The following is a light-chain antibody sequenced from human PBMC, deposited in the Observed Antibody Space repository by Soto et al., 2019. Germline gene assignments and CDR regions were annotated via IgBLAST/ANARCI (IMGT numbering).Light chain of an antibody. V-gene: IGLV2-14*01. Sequence: QSALTQPASVSGSPGQWITISCTGTSSNVGGYNYVSWYQQHPAKATKLMIYEVSNRPSGVSNRFSGSKSGNTASLTISGLQAEDEADYYCRSYTSSSTGVFGTGTKLTVL. CDR3: RSYTSSSTGV. CDR1: SSNVGGYNY. CDR2: EVS. J-gene: IGLJ1*01.